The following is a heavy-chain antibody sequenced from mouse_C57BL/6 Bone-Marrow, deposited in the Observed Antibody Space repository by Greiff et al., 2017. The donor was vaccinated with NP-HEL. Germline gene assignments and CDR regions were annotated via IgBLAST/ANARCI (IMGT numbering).Heavy chain of an antibody. V-gene: IGHV1-26*01. CDR3: ARSATTVVDYAMDY. Sequence: EVQLQQSGPELVKPGASVKISCKASGYTFTDYYMNWVKQSHGKSLEWIGDINPNNGGTNYNEKFKSKATLTVDKSSSTAYMHLSSLTSEDSAVYYCARSATTVVDYAMDYWGQGTSVTVSS. CDR2: INPNNGGT. D-gene: IGHD1-1*01. J-gene: IGHJ4*01. CDR1: GYTFTDYY.